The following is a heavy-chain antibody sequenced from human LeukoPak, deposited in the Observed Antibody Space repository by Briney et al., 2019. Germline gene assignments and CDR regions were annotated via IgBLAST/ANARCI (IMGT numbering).Heavy chain of an antibody. CDR3: TRGSVGGSYYGMDV. Sequence: HPGGPLSLSCEASGFTFSGFPINWVRQASGKGLEWFARIRSKTNSYATAYAASMKGRFTISRDDSKNTAYLEMNSLETEDTALYHCTRGSVGGSYYGMDVWGQGTTVTVSS. J-gene: IGHJ6*02. D-gene: IGHD3-10*01. V-gene: IGHV3-73*01. CDR1: GFTFSGFP. CDR2: IRSKTNSYAT.